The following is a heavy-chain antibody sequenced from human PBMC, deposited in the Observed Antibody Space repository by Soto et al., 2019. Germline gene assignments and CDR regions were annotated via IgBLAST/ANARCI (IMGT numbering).Heavy chain of an antibody. V-gene: IGHV4-4*07. J-gene: IGHJ5*02. D-gene: IGHD3-9*01. CDR2: IYTSGST. Sequence: SETLSLTRTVSGGSISSYYWSWIRQPAGKGLEWIGRIYTSGSTNYNPSLKSRVTMSVDTSKNQFSLKLSSVTAADTAVYYCARDLIQGLVISGRGNYAWNWFDPWGQGTLVTVSS. CDR3: ARDLIQGLVISGRGNYAWNWFDP. CDR1: GGSISSYY.